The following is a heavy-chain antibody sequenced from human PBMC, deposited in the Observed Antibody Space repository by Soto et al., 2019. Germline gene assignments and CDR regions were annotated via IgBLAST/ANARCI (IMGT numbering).Heavy chain of an antibody. CDR1: GFTFSSYG. Sequence: VGSLRLSCAASGFTFSSYGMHWVRQAPGKGLEWVAVISYDGSNKYYADSVKGRFTISRDNSKNTLYLQMNSLRAEDTAVYYCAKGHYDFWSGYYTKLDYWGQGTLVTVSS. CDR2: ISYDGSNK. V-gene: IGHV3-30*18. D-gene: IGHD3-3*01. J-gene: IGHJ4*02. CDR3: AKGHYDFWSGYYTKLDY.